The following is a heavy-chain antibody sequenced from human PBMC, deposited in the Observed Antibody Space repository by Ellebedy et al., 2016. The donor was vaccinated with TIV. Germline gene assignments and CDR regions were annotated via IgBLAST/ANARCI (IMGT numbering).Heavy chain of an antibody. V-gene: IGHV3-11*01. J-gene: IGHJ1*01. CDR3: ARGVSDSGAYPLFQK. CDR1: GVSFSNYY. CDR2: ISSSGHLT. D-gene: IGHD3-22*01. Sequence: GESLKISCTSSGVSFSNYYMDWIRQAPGKGLEWVAHISSSGHLTYYAESLKGRSSISRDNAQNSMSLQMNSLRVEDTAIYYCARGVSDSGAYPLFQKWGQGTLVTVSS.